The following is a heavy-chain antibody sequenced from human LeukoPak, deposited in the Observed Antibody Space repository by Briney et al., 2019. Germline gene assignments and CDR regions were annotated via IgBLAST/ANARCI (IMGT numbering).Heavy chain of an antibody. J-gene: IGHJ4*02. D-gene: IGHD1/OR15-1a*01. V-gene: IGHV3-30*04. CDR2: ISYDGINQ. Sequence: PGGSLRPSCATSGFTFSSYAMHWVRQAPGKGLEWVALISYDGINQYYADSVKGRFIISRDNSKNTLYLQLNSLRLEDTAVYYCTLTTFGVVYYFDYWGQGTLVTVSS. CDR1: GFTFSSYA. CDR3: TLTTFGVVYYFDY.